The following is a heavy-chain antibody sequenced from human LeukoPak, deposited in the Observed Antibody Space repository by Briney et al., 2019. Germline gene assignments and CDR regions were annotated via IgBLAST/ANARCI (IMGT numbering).Heavy chain of an antibody. CDR3: AKSKQWLVPYDVDY. CDR1: GFTFSDYY. Sequence: GGSLRLSCAASGFTFSDYYMSWVRQAPGKGLEWVSAISGSGGSTYYADSVKGRFTISRDNSKNTLYLQMNSLRAEDTAVYYCAKSKQWLVPYDVDYWGQGTLVTVSS. CDR2: ISGSGGST. J-gene: IGHJ4*02. D-gene: IGHD6-19*01. V-gene: IGHV3-23*01.